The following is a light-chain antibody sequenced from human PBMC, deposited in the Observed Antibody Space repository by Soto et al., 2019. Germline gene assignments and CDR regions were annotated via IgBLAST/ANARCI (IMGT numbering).Light chain of an antibody. CDR2: AAS. CDR3: QQSYSPGFT. V-gene: IGKV1-39*01. J-gene: IGKJ3*01. Sequence: DIQMPQPPSSLSASVGDRVTITCRASQSISSDLNWYQQKPGKAPKLLIYAASSLQSGVPSRFSVGGSGTDFTLTISSLQPEDFATYYFQQSYSPGFTLGPGTQVDIK. CDR1: QSISSD.